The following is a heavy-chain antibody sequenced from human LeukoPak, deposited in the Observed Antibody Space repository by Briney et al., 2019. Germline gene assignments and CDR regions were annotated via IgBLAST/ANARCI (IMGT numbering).Heavy chain of an antibody. V-gene: IGHV3-7*03. CDR3: ARGPHCQDF. CDR2: INKDGSEE. Sequence: PGGSLRLSCAASGFTFSDFYMSWVRQAPGKGLEWVANINKDGSEEKYVDSVKGRFTISRDNAKNSLYLQMSSLRADATAVYYCARGPHCQDFWGQGTRVTVSS. CDR1: GFTFSDFY. J-gene: IGHJ4*02.